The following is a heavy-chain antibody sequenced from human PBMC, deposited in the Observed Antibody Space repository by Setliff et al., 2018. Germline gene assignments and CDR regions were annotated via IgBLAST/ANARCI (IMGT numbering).Heavy chain of an antibody. D-gene: IGHD3-3*01. CDR3: ARRETYYNFWSGYFDY. CDR2: INHSGST. Sequence: SETLSLTCAVYGGSFSGYYWSWIRQPPGKGLEWIGEINHSGSTNDNPSLKSRVTMSVDTSKNQFSLKLSSVTAADTAVYYCARRETYYNFWSGYFDYWGQGTLVTVSS. CDR1: GGSFSGYY. J-gene: IGHJ4*02. V-gene: IGHV4-34*01.